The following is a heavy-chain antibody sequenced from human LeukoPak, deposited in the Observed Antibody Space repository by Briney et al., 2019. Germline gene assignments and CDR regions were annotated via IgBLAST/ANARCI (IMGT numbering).Heavy chain of an antibody. V-gene: IGHV1-18*01. D-gene: IGHD1-1*01. CDR3: ARDQLSRGVWFDP. Sequence: ASVKVSCKASGYTFTNYGISWVRQAPGQGLEWMGWISTYNGNTNYAQKLQGRVTMTTEISTSTAYMELRSLRSDDTAVYYCARDQLSRGVWFDPWGQGTLVTVSS. J-gene: IGHJ5*02. CDR2: ISTYNGNT. CDR1: GYTFTNYG.